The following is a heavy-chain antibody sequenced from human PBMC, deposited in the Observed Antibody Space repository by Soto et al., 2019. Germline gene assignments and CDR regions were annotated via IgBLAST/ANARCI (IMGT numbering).Heavy chain of an antibody. D-gene: IGHD5-18*01. Sequence: EVQLVESGGGLVKPGGSLRLSCVGSGFTFSSYNINWVRQAPGKGLEWVSSISTSSTYIFYTDSVKARFTISRDNAKNSLYLQMNSLRGEDTAVYFCARGQGFSYGSSALDIWGLGTMVNVSS. CDR1: GFTFSSYN. V-gene: IGHV3-21*01. CDR3: ARGQGFSYGSSALDI. J-gene: IGHJ3*02. CDR2: ISTSSTYI.